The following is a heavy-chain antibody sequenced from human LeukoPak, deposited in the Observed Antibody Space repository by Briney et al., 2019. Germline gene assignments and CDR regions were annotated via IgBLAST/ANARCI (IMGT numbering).Heavy chain of an antibody. CDR2: IYYSGST. D-gene: IGHD1-1*01. CDR3: ARGNWNSLFYHYYMDV. CDR1: GGSISSYY. Sequence: SETLSLTCTVSGGSISSYYWSWIRQPPGKGLEWIGYIYYSGSTDYNPSLKSRVTISVDTSKNQFSLKLSSVTAAGTVVYYCARGNWNSLFYHYYMDVWGKGTTVTVSS. J-gene: IGHJ6*03. V-gene: IGHV4-59*01.